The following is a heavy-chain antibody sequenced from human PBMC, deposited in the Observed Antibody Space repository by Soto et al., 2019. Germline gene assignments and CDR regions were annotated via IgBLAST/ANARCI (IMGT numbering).Heavy chain of an antibody. V-gene: IGHV3-30*03. J-gene: IGHJ4*02. CDR3: ARGGLVVVPAIPPVIDS. Sequence: QVLLVESGGGVVQPGRSLRLSCAASGFTFNTYAMFWVRQAPGKGLQWVAVVSNDGAKTYYADSVKGRFTISRDDSRNTLSLQMNSLKSEDTAVDFCARGGLVVVPAIPPVIDSWGLGTLVSVSS. CDR2: VSNDGAKT. CDR1: GFTFNTYA. D-gene: IGHD2-21*02.